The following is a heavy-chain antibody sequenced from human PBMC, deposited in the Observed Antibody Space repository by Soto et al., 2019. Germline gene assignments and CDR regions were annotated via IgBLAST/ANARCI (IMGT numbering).Heavy chain of an antibody. J-gene: IGHJ4*02. CDR1: GGSISSYY. CDR2: IYYSGST. V-gene: IGHV4-59*01. CDR3: ARASIAARTPYFDY. D-gene: IGHD6-6*01. Sequence: SETLSLTCTVSGGSISSYYWSWIRQPPGKGLEWIGYIYYSGSTNYNPSLKSRVPISVDTSKNQFSLKLSSVTAADTAVYYCARASIAARTPYFDYWGQGTLVTVSS.